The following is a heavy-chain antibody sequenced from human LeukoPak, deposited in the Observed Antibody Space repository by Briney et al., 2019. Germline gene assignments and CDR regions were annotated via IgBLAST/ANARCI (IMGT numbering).Heavy chain of an antibody. J-gene: IGHJ4*02. CDR3: AKDSGWFRFDY. CDR1: GLTFSSYW. CDR2: IKQDGSEK. D-gene: IGHD6-13*01. Sequence: GGSLRLSCAASGLTFSSYWMGWVRQAPGKGLEWVANIKQDGSEKYYVDSVKGRFTISRDNAKNSLYLQMNSLRAEDTAVYYCAKDSGWFRFDYWGQGTLVTVSS. V-gene: IGHV3-7*03.